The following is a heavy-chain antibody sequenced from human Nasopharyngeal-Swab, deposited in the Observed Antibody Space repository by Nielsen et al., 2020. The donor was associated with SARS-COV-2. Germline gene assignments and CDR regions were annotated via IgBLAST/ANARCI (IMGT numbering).Heavy chain of an antibody. CDR3: ARGYTAMVTGWFDP. J-gene: IGHJ5*02. D-gene: IGHD5-18*01. Sequence: SVKVSCKASGGTFSSYAISWVRQAPGQGLEWMGGIIPIFGTANYAQKFQGRVTITADESTSTAYMKLSSLRSEDTAVYYCARGYTAMVTGWFDPWGQGTLVTVSS. CDR1: GGTFSSYA. CDR2: IIPIFGTA. V-gene: IGHV1-69*13.